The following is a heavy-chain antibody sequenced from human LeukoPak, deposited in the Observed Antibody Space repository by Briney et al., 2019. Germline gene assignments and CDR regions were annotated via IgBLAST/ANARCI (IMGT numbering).Heavy chain of an antibody. CDR2: IYYTGST. J-gene: IGHJ4*02. V-gene: IGHV4-59*08. Sequence: PSETLPLTFSVSGGSISRWYWSWIRQPPGKGLAGIGYIYYTGSTNYNPSLKSRVTMFVHMSNNQFSLRLSSVTAADTAVHYCARHRAYSSSSPFDYWGQGTLVTVSS. CDR3: ARHRAYSSSSPFDY. CDR1: GGSISRWY. D-gene: IGHD6-6*01.